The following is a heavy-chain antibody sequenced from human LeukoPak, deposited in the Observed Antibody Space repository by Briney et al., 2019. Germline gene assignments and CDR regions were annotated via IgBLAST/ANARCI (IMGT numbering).Heavy chain of an antibody. V-gene: IGHV1-46*01. CDR1: GYTFTSYY. CDR2: INPSGGST. J-gene: IGHJ6*02. D-gene: IGHD3-3*01. CDR3: ARGIRSLERSLYYYGMDV. Sequence: ASVKVSCKASGYTFTSYYMHWVRQAPGQGLEWMGIINPSGGSTSYAQKFQGRVTMTRDTSTSTVYMELSSLRSEDTAVYYCARGIRSLERSLYYYGMDVWGQGTTVTVSS.